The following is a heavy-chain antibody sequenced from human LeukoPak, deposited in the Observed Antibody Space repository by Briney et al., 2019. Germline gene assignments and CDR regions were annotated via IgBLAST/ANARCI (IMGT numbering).Heavy chain of an antibody. D-gene: IGHD3-3*01. CDR2: IIPIFGTA. J-gene: IGHJ5*02. Sequence: ASVKVSCKASGGTFSSYAISWVRQAPGQGLEWMGGIIPIFGTANYAQKFQGRVTITTDESTSTAYMELSSLRSEDTAVYYCARDAEGVVNPYNWFDPWGQGTLVTVSS. V-gene: IGHV1-69*05. CDR1: GGTFSSYA. CDR3: ARDAEGVVNPYNWFDP.